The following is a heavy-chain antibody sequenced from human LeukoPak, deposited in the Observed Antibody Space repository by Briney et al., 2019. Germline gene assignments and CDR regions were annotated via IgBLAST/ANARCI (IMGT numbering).Heavy chain of an antibody. V-gene: IGHV4-59*01. CDR1: GGSIDSYY. Sequence: SETLCLTCTVSGGSIDSYYWSWIRQPPGKGLEWIGYIYYTGSTEYHPSLKSRVTISLDTSKNQFSLKLTSVTAADTAVYYCARVYQSAEYYFDFCGQGNLVSVSS. CDR3: ARVYQSAEYYFDF. D-gene: IGHD2-2*01. J-gene: IGHJ4*02. CDR2: IYYTGST.